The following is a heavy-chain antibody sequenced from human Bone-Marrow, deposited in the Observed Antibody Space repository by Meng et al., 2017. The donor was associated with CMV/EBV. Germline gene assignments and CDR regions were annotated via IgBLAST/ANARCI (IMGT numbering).Heavy chain of an antibody. D-gene: IGHD6-19*01. J-gene: IGHJ5*02. CDR2: ISAYNGNT. CDR3: ARWEGGSGWYGGWFDP. CDR1: GYTFTSYG. Sequence: ASVKVSCKASGYTFTSYGISWVRQAPGQGLEWMGWISAYNGNTNYAQKLQGRVTMTTDTSTSTAYMELRSLRSDDTAVYYCARWEGGSGWYGGWFDPWGQGTLVTVSS. V-gene: IGHV1-18*01.